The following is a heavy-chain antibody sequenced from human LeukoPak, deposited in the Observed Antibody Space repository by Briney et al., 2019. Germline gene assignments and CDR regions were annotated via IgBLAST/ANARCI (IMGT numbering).Heavy chain of an antibody. Sequence: XHWVRQXPGQGLEWMGIINPSGGSTSYAQKFQGRVTMTRDTSTSTLYMELSSLRSEDTAVYYCARASVYGSGTYYYYYGMDVWGQGTTVTVSS. CDR3: ARASVYGSGTYYYYYGMDV. V-gene: IGHV1-46*01. D-gene: IGHD3-10*01. J-gene: IGHJ6*02. CDR2: INPSGGST.